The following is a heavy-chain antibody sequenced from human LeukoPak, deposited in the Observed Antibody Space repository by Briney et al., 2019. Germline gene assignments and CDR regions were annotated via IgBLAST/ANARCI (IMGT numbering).Heavy chain of an antibody. CDR1: GFTFSTYS. CDR2: ISSSSSYT. CDR3: ARVPTGEFEFDY. V-gene: IGHV3-21*05. Sequence: GGSLRLSCAASGFTFSTYSMNWVRQAPGKGLEWVSYISSSSSYTNFAGSVKGRFTISRDNAKTSVYLQMNSLRAEDTAVYYCARVPTGEFEFDYWGQGTLVTVSS. J-gene: IGHJ4*02. D-gene: IGHD3-10*01.